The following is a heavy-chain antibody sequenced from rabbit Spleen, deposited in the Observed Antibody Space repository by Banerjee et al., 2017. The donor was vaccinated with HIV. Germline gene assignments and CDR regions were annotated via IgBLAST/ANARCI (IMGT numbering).Heavy chain of an antibody. V-gene: IGHV1S43*01. Sequence: QQRLEESGGGLVKPGGTLTLTCKASGFSFSSSYDMCWVRQAPGKGLEWIGYIDPLFHNTYYASWVNGRFIISRHNAQNTLYLQLNSLTAADTATYFCVRDRANIGGDYGPYYFDLWGQGTLVTVS. D-gene: IGHD2-1*01. CDR3: VRDRANIGGDYGPYYFDL. CDR1: GFSFSSSYD. J-gene: IGHJ4*01. CDR2: IDPLFHNT.